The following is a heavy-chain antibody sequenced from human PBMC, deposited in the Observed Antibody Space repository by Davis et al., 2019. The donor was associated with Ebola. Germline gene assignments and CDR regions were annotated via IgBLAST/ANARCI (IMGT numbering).Heavy chain of an antibody. D-gene: IGHD2-15*01. V-gene: IGHV1-18*01. Sequence: ASVKVSCKASGYTFTRYGISWVRQAPGQGLEWMGWISAYNGNTNYAQKLQGRVTMTTDTSTSTAYMELSSLRSEDTAVYYCARERLGYCSGGSCHDPWGQGTLVTVSS. CDR3: ARERLGYCSGGSCHDP. CDR1: GYTFTRYG. J-gene: IGHJ5*02. CDR2: ISAYNGNT.